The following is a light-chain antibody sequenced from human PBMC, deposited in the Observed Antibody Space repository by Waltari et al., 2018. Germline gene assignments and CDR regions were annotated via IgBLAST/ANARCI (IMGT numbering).Light chain of an antibody. CDR1: QSVSSS. J-gene: IGKJ4*01. Sequence: EIVMTQSPAILSVSPGESATLSCRASQSVSSSLAWYQQRPGQAPRLLIYDASNRATGIPARFSGSGSGTDFTLTISSLEPEDFAVYYCQQRSSWPLTFGGGTKVEVK. V-gene: IGKV3-11*01. CDR3: QQRSSWPLT. CDR2: DAS.